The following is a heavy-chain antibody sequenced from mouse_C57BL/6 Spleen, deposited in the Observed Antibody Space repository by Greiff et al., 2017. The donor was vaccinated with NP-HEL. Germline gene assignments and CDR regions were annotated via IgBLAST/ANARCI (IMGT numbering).Heavy chain of an antibody. D-gene: IGHD2-4*01. V-gene: IGHV5-17*01. CDR2: ISSGSSTI. CDR3: ARDDSAWFAY. Sequence: DVKLVESGGGLVKPGGSLKLSCAASGFTFSDYGMHWVRQAPEKGLEWVAYISSGSSTIYYADTVKGRFTISRDNAKNTLFLRMTSLRSEDTAMYYCARDDSAWFAYWGQGTLVTVSA. CDR1: GFTFSDYG. J-gene: IGHJ3*01.